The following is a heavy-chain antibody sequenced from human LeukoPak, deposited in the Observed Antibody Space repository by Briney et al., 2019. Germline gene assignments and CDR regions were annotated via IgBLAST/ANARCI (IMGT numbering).Heavy chain of an antibody. CDR3: ARTMGITMIVVADDAFDI. CDR2: ISSSGSTI. Sequence: GGSLRLSCAASGFTFSDYYMSWIRQAPGKGLEWVSYISSSGSTIYYADSVKGRFTISRDNAKNSLYLQMNSLRAEDTAVYYCARTMGITMIVVADDAFDIWGQGTMVTVSS. D-gene: IGHD3-22*01. CDR1: GFTFSDYY. J-gene: IGHJ3*02. V-gene: IGHV3-11*01.